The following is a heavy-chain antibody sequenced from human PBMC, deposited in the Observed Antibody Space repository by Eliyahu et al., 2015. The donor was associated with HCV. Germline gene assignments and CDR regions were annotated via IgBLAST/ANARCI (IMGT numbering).Heavy chain of an antibody. CDR1: GFTFSTYG. CDR2: IGSEENYK. D-gene: IGHD2-15*01. CDR3: ARVICSGGRCSNYWYFDL. J-gene: IGHJ2*01. V-gene: IGHV3-33*01. Sequence: QVQLVESGGGVVQPGRSLRLSCAASGFTFSTYGMYWGRQAPGKGLEGVAVIGSEENYKWYAESVKGRFTISRDNSKNTLYLQMNSLRAEDTAVYYCARVICSGGRCSNYWYFDLWGRGTLVTVSS.